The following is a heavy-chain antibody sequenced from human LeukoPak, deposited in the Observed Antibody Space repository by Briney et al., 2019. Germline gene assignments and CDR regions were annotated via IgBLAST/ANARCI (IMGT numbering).Heavy chain of an antibody. CDR2: INGENGNT. CDR3: AREVSSVGANSLDY. D-gene: IGHD4-23*01. V-gene: IGHV1-3*03. Sequence: GASVKVSCKASGYIFSDYTMHWVRQAPGQRLEWMGWINGENGNTKYSQELRGRVTFTSDSSATTVYMELSSLRSEDVAVYYRAREVSSVGANSLDYWGQGTLVTVSS. CDR1: GYIFSDYT. J-gene: IGHJ4*02.